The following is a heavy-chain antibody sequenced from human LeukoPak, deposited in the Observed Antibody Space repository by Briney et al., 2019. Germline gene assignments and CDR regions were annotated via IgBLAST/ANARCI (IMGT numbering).Heavy chain of an antibody. V-gene: IGHV3-23*01. D-gene: IGHD3-10*01. CDR3: AKDWGYASGTYYTY. Sequence: PGRSLRLSCAASGYTFSSYAMRWVPQVPGKGLEWVSTITSTGGGTYYADSVKARFTISRDNSKNTLSLQMNSLRAEDTAVYYCAKDWGYASGTYYTYWGQGTLVTVSS. CDR1: GYTFSSYA. CDR2: ITSTGGGT. J-gene: IGHJ4*02.